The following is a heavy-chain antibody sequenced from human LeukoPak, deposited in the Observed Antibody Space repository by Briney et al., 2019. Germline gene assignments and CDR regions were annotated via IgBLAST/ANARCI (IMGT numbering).Heavy chain of an antibody. D-gene: IGHD6-19*01. CDR2: IKQDGSVQ. CDR3: TRLQIAVAGPNWFDP. J-gene: IGHJ5*02. V-gene: IGHV3-7*01. CDR1: GFPFNAYW. Sequence: GGSLRLSCAASGFPFNAYWMTCVRQAPGKGLEWVANIKQDGSVQFYMDSLKGRFSVSRDNAKNSLYLQMNGLRVEDTAVYYCTRLQIAVAGPNWFDPWGQGTLVTVSS.